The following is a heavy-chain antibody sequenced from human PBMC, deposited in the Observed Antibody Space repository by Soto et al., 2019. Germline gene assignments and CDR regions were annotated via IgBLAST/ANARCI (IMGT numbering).Heavy chain of an antibody. D-gene: IGHD3-22*01. Sequence: GGSLRLSCAASGFTFSSYAMHWVRQAPGKGLEWVAVISYDGSNKYYADSVKGRFTISRDNSKNTLYLQMNSLRAEDTAVYYCARVLFGDYDSSGYPDYWGQGTLVTVSS. CDR2: ISYDGSNK. V-gene: IGHV3-30-3*01. J-gene: IGHJ4*02. CDR3: ARVLFGDYDSSGYPDY. CDR1: GFTFSSYA.